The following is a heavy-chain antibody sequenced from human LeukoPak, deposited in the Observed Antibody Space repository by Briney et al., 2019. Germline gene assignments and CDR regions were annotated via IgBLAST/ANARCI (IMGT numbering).Heavy chain of an antibody. J-gene: IGHJ6*03. V-gene: IGHV3-48*01. CDR1: GFTFSSYA. CDR3: TRSRNYFYMDV. D-gene: IGHD6-13*01. CDR2: ISSSSSTT. Sequence: PGGALRLSCAASGFTFSSYAMHWVRQAPGKGLEWVSYISSSSSTTYYADSVKGRFTISRDNAENSLYLQMNSLRAGDTAVYYCTRSRNYFYMDVWGKGTTVTVSS.